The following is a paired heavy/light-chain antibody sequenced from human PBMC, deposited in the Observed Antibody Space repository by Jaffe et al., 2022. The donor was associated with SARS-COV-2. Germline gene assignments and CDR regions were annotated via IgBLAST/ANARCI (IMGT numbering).Light chain of an antibody. CDR3: GTWDITLSAWV. V-gene: IGLV1-51*02. CDR1: ASNIGKNF. J-gene: IGLJ3*02. CDR2: ENN. Sequence: QSVLTQPPSVSAAPGQEVTISCSGSASNIGKNFVSWYRQLPGTAPKVLMYENNKRPSGIPDRFSGSKSGTSATLGIIGLHTGDEADYYCGTWDITLSAWVFGGGTKLTVL.
Heavy chain of an antibody. CDR1: GLSLSTSGVG. Sequence: QITLKESGPTLVKPTETLTLTCTVSGLSLSTSGVGVGWIRQPPGKALEWLALIYWDDDERYSPSLKSRLTITKDTSENQVVLTMTNMDPVDTGTYYCAHRSIAVAGFSSDTFDIWGRGTMVTVSS. CDR3: AHRSIAVAGFSSDTFDI. J-gene: IGHJ3*02. CDR2: IYWDDDE. D-gene: IGHD6-19*01. V-gene: IGHV2-5*02.